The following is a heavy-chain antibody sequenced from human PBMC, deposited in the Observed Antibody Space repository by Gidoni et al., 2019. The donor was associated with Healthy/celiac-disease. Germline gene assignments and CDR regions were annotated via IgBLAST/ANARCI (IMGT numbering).Heavy chain of an antibody. D-gene: IGHD6-13*01. J-gene: IGHJ6*02. Sequence: EVQLVESGGGLVQPGGSLRLYWAASGLHFSSYWMSWVRQAPGKGLEWLANIKQDGSEKYYVDSLKGRFTISRDNAKNSLYLQMNSLRAEDTAVYYCARLGRYSSSWYPAFYYYYYGMDVWGQGTTVTVSS. CDR2: IKQDGSEK. V-gene: IGHV3-7*04. CDR1: GLHFSSYW. CDR3: ARLGRYSSSWYPAFYYYYYGMDV.